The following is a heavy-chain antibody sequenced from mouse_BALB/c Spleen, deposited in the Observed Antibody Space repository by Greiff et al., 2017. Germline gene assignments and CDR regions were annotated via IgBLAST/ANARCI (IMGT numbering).Heavy chain of an antibody. CDR2: ISYSGST. D-gene: IGHD1-1*01. V-gene: IGHV3-2*02. J-gene: IGHJ2*01. CDR3: ARLGITHYFDY. CDR1: GYSITSDYA. Sequence: EVKLLESGPGLVKPSQSLSLTCTVTGYSITSDYAWNWIRQFPGNKLEWMGYISYSGSTSYNPSLKSRISITRDTSKNQFFLQLNSVTTEDTATYYCARLGITHYFDYWGQGTTLTVSS.